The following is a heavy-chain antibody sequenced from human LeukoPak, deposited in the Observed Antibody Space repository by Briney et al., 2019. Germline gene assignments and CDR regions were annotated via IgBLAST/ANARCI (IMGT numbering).Heavy chain of an antibody. CDR1: GGSISSSSYY. CDR2: MYYSGST. Sequence: SETLSLTCTVSGGSISSSSYYWGWIRQPPGKGLEWIGSMYYSGSTYYNPSRKSRVTMSVDTSKNQFSLKLSSVTAADTAVYYCASTWYSSGWADYWGQGTLVTVSS. J-gene: IGHJ4*02. D-gene: IGHD6-19*01. V-gene: IGHV4-39*07. CDR3: ASTWYSSGWADY.